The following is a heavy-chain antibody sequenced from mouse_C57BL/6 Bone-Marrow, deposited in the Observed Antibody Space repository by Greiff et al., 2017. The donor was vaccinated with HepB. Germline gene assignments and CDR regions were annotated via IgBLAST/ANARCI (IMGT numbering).Heavy chain of an antibody. V-gene: IGHV5-4*01. CDR3: ARDTTVVGWYFDV. Sequence: EVKVVESGGGLVKPGGSLKLSCAASGFTFSSYAMSWVRQTPEKRLEWVATISDGGSYTYYPDNVKGRFTISRDNAKNNLYLQMSHLKSEDTAMYYCARDTTVVGWYFDVWGTGTTVTVSS. D-gene: IGHD1-1*01. J-gene: IGHJ1*03. CDR1: GFTFSSYA. CDR2: ISDGGSYT.